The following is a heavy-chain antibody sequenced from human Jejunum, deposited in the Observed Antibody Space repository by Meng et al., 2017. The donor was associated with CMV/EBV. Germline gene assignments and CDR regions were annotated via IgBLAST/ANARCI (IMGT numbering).Heavy chain of an antibody. Sequence: QVQRTESGPGLVKPSQTLALTCTVSGGSMSSGDYFWTWIRQPAGKGLEWIGRIYASGSTSYHPSLESRLTISVDTSKNQFSLKTSSVTAADTAVYYCARGRLQSEYFDYWGQGTLVTVSS. D-gene: IGHD5-24*01. V-gene: IGHV4-61*02. CDR2: IYASGST. CDR3: ARGRLQSEYFDY. CDR1: GGSMSSGDYF. J-gene: IGHJ4*02.